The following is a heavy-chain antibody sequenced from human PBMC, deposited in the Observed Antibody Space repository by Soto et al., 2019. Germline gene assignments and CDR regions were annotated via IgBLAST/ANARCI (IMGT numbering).Heavy chain of an antibody. CDR2: IFYSGST. Sequence: SETLSLTCTVSGGSISSGGYYWTWIRPSQGPGLEWSGYIFYSGSTFYSSSLKSWVTISRDTSNNHFPLILSSVTDAETAVYYCARGTGPGGCGYYYDNWGQGALVTVSS. CDR1: GGSISSGGYY. D-gene: IGHD1-1*01. CDR3: ARGTGPGGCGYYYDN. J-gene: IGHJ4*02. V-gene: IGHV4-30-4*01.